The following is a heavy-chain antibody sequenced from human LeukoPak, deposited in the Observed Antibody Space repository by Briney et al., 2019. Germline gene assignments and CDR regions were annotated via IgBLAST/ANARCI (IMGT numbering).Heavy chain of an antibody. CDR1: GFTYSSYA. Sequence: GGSLRLSCAASGFTYSSYAMSWVRQAPGKGLEWVSVISGSGATTYYADSVKGRFTISRDTYKNTLYLQMNSLRAEDTAVYYCVKRAVPAAATYYFDYWGQGTLVTVSS. CDR3: VKRAVPAAATYYFDY. J-gene: IGHJ4*02. D-gene: IGHD2-2*01. CDR2: ISGSGATT. V-gene: IGHV3-23*01.